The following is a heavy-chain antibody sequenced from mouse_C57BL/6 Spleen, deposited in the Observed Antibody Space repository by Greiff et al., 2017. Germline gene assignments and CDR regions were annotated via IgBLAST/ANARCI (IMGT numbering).Heavy chain of an antibody. CDR3: TRWGGNGPDY. Sequence: VNVVESGAELVRPGASVTLSCKASGYTFTDYEMHWVKQTPVHGLEWIGAIDPETGGTAYNQKFKGKAILTADKSSSTAYMELRSLTSEDSAVYYCTRWGGNGPDYWGQGTTLTVSS. D-gene: IGHD1-1*02. CDR1: GYTFTDYE. V-gene: IGHV1-15*01. J-gene: IGHJ2*01. CDR2: IDPETGGT.